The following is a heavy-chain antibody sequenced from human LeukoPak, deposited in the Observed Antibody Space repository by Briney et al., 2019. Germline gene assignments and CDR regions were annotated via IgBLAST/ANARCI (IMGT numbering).Heavy chain of an antibody. D-gene: IGHD1-26*01. CDR3: ARAVGATLDY. J-gene: IGHJ4*02. CDR2: ISSSSSYI. CDR1: GFTFSSYG. V-gene: IGHV3-21*01. Sequence: PGGSLRLSCAASGFTFSSYGMNWVRQAPGKGLEWVSSISSSSSYIYYADSVKGRFTISRDNAKNSLYLQMNSLRAEDTAVHYCARAVGATLDYWGQGTLVTVSS.